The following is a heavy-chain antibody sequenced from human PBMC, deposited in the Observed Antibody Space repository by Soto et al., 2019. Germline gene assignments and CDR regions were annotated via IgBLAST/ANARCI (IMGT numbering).Heavy chain of an antibody. V-gene: IGHV3-11*01. Sequence: GGSLRLSCAASGLILSDYYMNLIRQAPGKGLEWISDISSGGSSKHYADSVKGRFTISRDNAKNSLSLQMNSLRAEDTAVYYCARGAAAGGNFDYWGQGTLVTVSS. D-gene: IGHD6-13*01. CDR1: GLILSDYY. CDR2: ISSGGSSK. J-gene: IGHJ4*02. CDR3: ARGAAAGGNFDY.